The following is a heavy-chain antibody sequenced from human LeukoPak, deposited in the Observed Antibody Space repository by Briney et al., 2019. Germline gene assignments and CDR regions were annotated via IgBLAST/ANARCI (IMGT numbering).Heavy chain of an antibody. CDR2: INHSGST. D-gene: IGHD7-27*01. CDR1: GFTFSSYA. V-gene: IGHV4-34*01. J-gene: IGHJ4*02. CDR3: ARGHWGFDY. Sequence: GSLRLSCAASGFTFSSYAMSWIRQPPGKGLEWIGEINHSGSTNYNPSLKSRVTISVDTSKNQFSLKLSSVTAADTAVYYCARGHWGFDYWGQGTLVTVSS.